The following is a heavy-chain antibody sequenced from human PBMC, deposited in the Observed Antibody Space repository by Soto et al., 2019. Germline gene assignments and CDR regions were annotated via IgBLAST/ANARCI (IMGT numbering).Heavy chain of an antibody. J-gene: IGHJ4*02. Sequence: EVQLLESGGGLVQPGGSLRLSCVASGFSFRGYAMSWVRQAPGKGLEWVSAISDSGGRTYYADSVKGRFTISRDNSKNTLYRQMNSQGAEDTAVYYCAKERTSSGYFDYWGQGTLVTVSS. D-gene: IGHD3-22*01. CDR1: GFSFRGYA. V-gene: IGHV3-23*01. CDR3: AKERTSSGYFDY. CDR2: ISDSGGRT.